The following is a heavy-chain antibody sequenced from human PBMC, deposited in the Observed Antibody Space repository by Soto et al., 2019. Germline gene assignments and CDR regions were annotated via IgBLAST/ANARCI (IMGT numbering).Heavy chain of an antibody. Sequence: ASVKVSCKASGYTFTSYYMHWVRQAPGQGLEWMGIINPSGGSTSYAQKFQGRVTMTRDTSTSTVYMELSSLRSEDTAVYYCARDIVVVVAATYYYYYGMDVWGQGTTVTVSS. CDR1: GYTFTSYY. CDR3: ARDIVVVVAATYYYYYGMDV. V-gene: IGHV1-46*01. J-gene: IGHJ6*02. CDR2: INPSGGST. D-gene: IGHD2-15*01.